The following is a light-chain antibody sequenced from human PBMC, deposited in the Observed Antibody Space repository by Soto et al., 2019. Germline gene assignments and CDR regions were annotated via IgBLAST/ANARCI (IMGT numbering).Light chain of an antibody. CDR1: QSISHF. CDR2: DAS. J-gene: IGKJ1*01. CDR3: QHYNSYSEA. Sequence: IHMTNSPSTLSASPVYRVTITCGASQSISHFLAWYQQKPGKVPKLLIYDASNLGSGVPSRFSGSGSGTDFTLTISGLQPDDFATYYCQHYNSYSEAFGQGTKV. V-gene: IGKV1-5*01.